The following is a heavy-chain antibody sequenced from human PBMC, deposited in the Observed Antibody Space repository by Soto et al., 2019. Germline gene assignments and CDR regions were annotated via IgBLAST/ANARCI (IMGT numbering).Heavy chain of an antibody. CDR3: ARARTTDWFDP. J-gene: IGHJ5*02. Sequence: SETLSLTCTVSGGSISSYYWSWIRQPPGKGLEWIGYIYYSGSTNYNPSLKSRVTISVDTSKNQFSLKLSSVTAADTAVYYCARARTTDWFDPWGQGTPVTVSS. D-gene: IGHD4-4*01. CDR1: GGSISSYY. CDR2: IYYSGST. V-gene: IGHV4-59*01.